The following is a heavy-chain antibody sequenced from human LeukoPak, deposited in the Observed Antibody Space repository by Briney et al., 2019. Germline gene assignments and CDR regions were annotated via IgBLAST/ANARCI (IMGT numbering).Heavy chain of an antibody. Sequence: GGSLSLSCAASGFTFSSYWMTWVRQAPGKGLEWVANIKQDGSEKYYVDSVMGRFTISRDNAMDSLYLQLNSLRVEDTAVYYCARDWKVGATFEIQGPIDYWGQGTLVTVSS. CDR2: IKQDGSEK. CDR3: ARDWKVGATFEIQGPIDY. V-gene: IGHV3-7*01. CDR1: GFTFSSYW. J-gene: IGHJ4*02. D-gene: IGHD1-26*01.